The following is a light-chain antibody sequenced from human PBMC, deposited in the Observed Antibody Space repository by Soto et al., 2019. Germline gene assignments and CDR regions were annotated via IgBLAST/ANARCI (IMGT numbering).Light chain of an antibody. CDR2: DVS. J-gene: IGLJ1*01. V-gene: IGLV2-14*01. CDR1: SSDVGGYNY. Sequence: QSALTQPASVSGSPGQSITISCTGTSSDVGGYNYVSWYQQHPGQAPKLMIYDVSNRPSGVSNRFSGSKSGNTASLTISGLQAEDEADYYCSSYTSSSTPNVFGPGTKLTVL. CDR3: SSYTSSSTPNV.